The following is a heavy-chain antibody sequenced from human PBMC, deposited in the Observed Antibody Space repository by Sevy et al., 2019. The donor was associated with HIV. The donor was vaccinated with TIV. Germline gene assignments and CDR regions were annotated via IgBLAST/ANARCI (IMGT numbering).Heavy chain of an antibody. D-gene: IGHD3-9*01. CDR2: ISSSSSTI. V-gene: IGHV3-48*01. CDR3: ARGARHYDILTGYYKGFDY. J-gene: IGHJ4*02. CDR1: GFTFSSYS. Sequence: GGSLRLSCAASGFTFSSYSMNWVRQAPGKGLEWVSYISSSSSTIYYADSVKGRFTVSRDNAKNSLYLKMNSLRAEDTAVYYCARGARHYDILTGYYKGFDYWGQGTLVTVSS.